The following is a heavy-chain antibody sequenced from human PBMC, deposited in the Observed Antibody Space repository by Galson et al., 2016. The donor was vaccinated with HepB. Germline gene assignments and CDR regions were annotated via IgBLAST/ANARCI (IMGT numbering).Heavy chain of an antibody. V-gene: IGHV3-33*01. CDR1: EFTFSGYG. D-gene: IGHD3-22*01. Sequence: LRLSCATSEFTFSGYGIHWVRQAPDKGLEWVALIWNDGSKKYYADSVKGRFTISRDNSKNTLYLQMNSLRAEDTAVYYCARSGSYYVSSGYYRDPFDYWGQGTLVTVSS. CDR2: IWNDGSKK. CDR3: ARSGSYYVSSGYYRDPFDY. J-gene: IGHJ4*02.